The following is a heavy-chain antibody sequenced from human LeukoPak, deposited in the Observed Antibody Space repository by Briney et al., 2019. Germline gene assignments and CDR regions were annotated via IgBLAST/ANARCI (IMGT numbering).Heavy chain of an antibody. D-gene: IGHD5-18*01. V-gene: IGHV3-11*01. J-gene: IGHJ4*02. CDR2: ISSSGSTI. Sequence: GSLILSCAAAGFPFSDYYMSWIRQARGKGLEWVSYISSSGSTIYYADSVKGRFTISRDNAKNPLYLQMNRLRAEDTAVYYCARESGYSYGYGFDYWGQGTLVTVSS. CDR1: GFPFSDYY. CDR3: ARESGYSYGYGFDY.